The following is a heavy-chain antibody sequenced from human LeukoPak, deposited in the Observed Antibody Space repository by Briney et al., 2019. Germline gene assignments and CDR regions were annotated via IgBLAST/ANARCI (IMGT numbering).Heavy chain of an antibody. D-gene: IGHD4-23*01. CDR1: GFTFDDYA. CDR2: ISWNSGSI. CDR3: AKDISTVVTRGYFQH. J-gene: IGHJ1*01. V-gene: IGHV3-9*01. Sequence: GGSLRLSCAASGFTFDDYAMHWVRQAPGKGLEWVSGISWNSGSIGYADSVKGRFTISRDNAKNSLYLQMSSLRAEDTALYYCAKDISTVVTRGYFQHWGQGTLVTVSS.